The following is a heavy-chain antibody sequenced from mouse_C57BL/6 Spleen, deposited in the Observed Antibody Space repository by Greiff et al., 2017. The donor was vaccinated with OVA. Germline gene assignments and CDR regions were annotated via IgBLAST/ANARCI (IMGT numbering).Heavy chain of an antibody. CDR1: GYAFSSSW. J-gene: IGHJ4*01. V-gene: IGHV1-82*01. D-gene: IGHD2-4*01. CDR3: ARSDYDHAMDY. CDR2: IYPGDGDT. Sequence: VQLQQSGPELVKPGASVKISCKASGYAFSSSWMNWVKQRPGKGLEWIGRIYPGDGDTNYNGKFKGKATLTADKSSSTAYMQLSSLTSEDSAVYFCARSDYDHAMDYWGQGTSVTVSS.